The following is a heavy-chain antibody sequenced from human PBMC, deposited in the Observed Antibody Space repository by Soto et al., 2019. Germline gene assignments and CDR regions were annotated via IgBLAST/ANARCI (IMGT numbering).Heavy chain of an antibody. V-gene: IGHV3-30*03. Sequence: LRLSCVASGFTFSNYGMHWVRQAPGKGLEWVAVISYDGSNKYYADSVKGRFTISRDNSKNTLYLQMNSLRAEDTAVYYCARGGSGSYYEAYYGMDVWGQGTTVTVSS. D-gene: IGHD3-10*01. CDR1: GFTFSNYG. J-gene: IGHJ6*02. CDR3: ARGGSGSYYEAYYGMDV. CDR2: ISYDGSNK.